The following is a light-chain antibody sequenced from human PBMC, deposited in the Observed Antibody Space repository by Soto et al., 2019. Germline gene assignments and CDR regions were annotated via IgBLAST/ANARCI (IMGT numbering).Light chain of an antibody. Sequence: EIVMTQSPATLSVSPGERATLSCRASQSVSSDLGWYQQKAGQAPRLLIYGASIRATGIPARFSGSGSGTEFTLTIISLQSEDFAVYYCQQYNDWPPITFGQGTRLEIK. J-gene: IGKJ5*01. V-gene: IGKV3-15*01. CDR3: QQYNDWPPIT. CDR2: GAS. CDR1: QSVSSD.